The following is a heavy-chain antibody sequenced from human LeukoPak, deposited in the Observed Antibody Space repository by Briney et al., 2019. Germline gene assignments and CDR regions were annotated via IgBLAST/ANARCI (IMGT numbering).Heavy chain of an antibody. CDR1: GGSISSYC. D-gene: IGHD4-23*01. V-gene: IGHV4-59*12. CDR3: ARGTVEGDYYYYMDV. Sequence: PSETLCLTCAVSGGSISSYCWSWVRQPPGKGLEWIGYIYNSRSTNYNPSLKSRVTISVDTSKNQFSLKLSSVTAADTAVYYCARGTVEGDYYYYMDVWGKGTTVTISS. J-gene: IGHJ6*03. CDR2: IYNSRST.